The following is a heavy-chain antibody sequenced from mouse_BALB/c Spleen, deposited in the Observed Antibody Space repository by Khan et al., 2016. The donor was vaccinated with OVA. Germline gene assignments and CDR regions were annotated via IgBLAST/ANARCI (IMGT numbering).Heavy chain of an antibody. J-gene: IGHJ2*01. Sequence: QVQLKESGAELVRPGASVTLSCKTSGYIFTSYWICWVKQRSGQGIEWIARIYPGTDNTYYNEKLKNKATLTPDKSSSTAYMQLSSLTSEDSVVFVCSRGEASYLFKHGGQGTTLTVSS. CDR3: SRGEASYLFKH. CDR1: GYIFTSYW. V-gene: IGHV1-76*01. CDR2: IYPGTDNT. D-gene: IGHD3-2*02.